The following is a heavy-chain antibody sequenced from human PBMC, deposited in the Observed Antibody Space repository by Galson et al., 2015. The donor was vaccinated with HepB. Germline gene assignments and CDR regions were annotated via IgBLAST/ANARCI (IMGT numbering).Heavy chain of an antibody. CDR3: ANGGAMVRGVISFDY. CDR1: GFTFSSYG. Sequence: SLRLSCAASGFTFSSYGMHWVRQAPGKGLEWVAVISYDGSNKYYADSVKGRFTISRDNSKNTLYLQMNSLRAEDTAVYYCANGGAMVRGVISFDYWGQGTLVTVSS. D-gene: IGHD3-10*01. J-gene: IGHJ4*02. CDR2: ISYDGSNK. V-gene: IGHV3-30*18.